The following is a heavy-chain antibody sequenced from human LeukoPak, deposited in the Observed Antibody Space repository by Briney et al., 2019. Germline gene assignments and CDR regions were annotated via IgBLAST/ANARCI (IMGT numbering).Heavy chain of an antibody. Sequence: SETLSLTCTVSGASFSSFYWSWIRQPPGKALELTGYIYAGGSTIYNPSLKSRVTMSLDTSKNQFSLRLSSVTAADTAVYYCARLLSGRFDYWGPGSLVTVSS. V-gene: IGHV4-4*09. J-gene: IGHJ4*02. CDR1: GASFSSFY. CDR3: ARLLSGRFDY. CDR2: IYAGGST. D-gene: IGHD1-26*01.